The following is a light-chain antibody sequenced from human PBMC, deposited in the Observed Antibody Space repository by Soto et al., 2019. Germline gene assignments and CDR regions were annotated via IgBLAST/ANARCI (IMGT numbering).Light chain of an antibody. J-gene: IGKJ1*01. V-gene: IGKV3-15*01. CDR3: QQYNNWPWT. CDR2: GAS. Sequence: EIVMTQSPATLSVSPGGRATLSCRASQSIIDTLAWYQQKPGQAPRLLIYGASKRATGFPARFSGSGSGKDFTLTISSLQSEDFAVYYCQQYNNWPWTFCQGTKVEIK. CDR1: QSIIDT.